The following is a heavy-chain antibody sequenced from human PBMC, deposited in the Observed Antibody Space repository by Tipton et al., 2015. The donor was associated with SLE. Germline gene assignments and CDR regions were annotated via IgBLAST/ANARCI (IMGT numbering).Heavy chain of an antibody. V-gene: IGHV4-38-2*02. CDR3: ARETPEYSSSRGYFDY. Sequence: TLSLTCTVSGGSISSGYYWGWIRQPPGKGLEWIGSIYHSGSTYYNPSLKSRVTISVDTSKNQFSLKLSSVTAADTAVYYCARETPEYSSSRGYFDYWGQGTLVTVSS. CDR1: GGSISSGYY. D-gene: IGHD6-6*01. J-gene: IGHJ4*02. CDR2: IYHSGST.